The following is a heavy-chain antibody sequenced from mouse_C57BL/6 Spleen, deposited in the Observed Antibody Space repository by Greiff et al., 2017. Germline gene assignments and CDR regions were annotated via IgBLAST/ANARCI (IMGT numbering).Heavy chain of an antibody. CDR3: ARDDYDYFDY. V-gene: IGHV5-4*01. Sequence: EVMLVESGGGLVKPGGSLKLSCAASGFTFSSYAMSWVRQTPEKRLEWVATISDGGSYTYYPDNVKGRFTSSRDNAKNNLYLQMSHLKSEDTAMYYCARDDYDYFDYWGQGTTLTVSS. CDR2: ISDGGSYT. CDR1: GFTFSSYA. D-gene: IGHD2-4*01. J-gene: IGHJ2*01.